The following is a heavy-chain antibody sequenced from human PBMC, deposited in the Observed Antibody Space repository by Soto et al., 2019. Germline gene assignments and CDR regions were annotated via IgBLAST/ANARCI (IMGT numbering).Heavy chain of an antibody. V-gene: IGHV3-74*01. J-gene: IGHJ4*02. CDR1: GFAFGSYW. CDR2: ISQDGTIA. CDR3: LRDQRHWNEFADQ. D-gene: IGHD1-1*01. Sequence: VQLVGSGGGLLQPGGSLRLSLAASGFAFGSYWMHWVGQAPGKGLVWVSRISQDGTIATQADSVKGRFTISRDNAKNTLYLQMNSLRADDTAVYYCLRDQRHWNEFADQWGQGTLVTVSS.